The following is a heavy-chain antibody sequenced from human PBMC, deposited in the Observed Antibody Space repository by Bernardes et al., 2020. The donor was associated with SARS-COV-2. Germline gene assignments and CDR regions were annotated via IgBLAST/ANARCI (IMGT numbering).Heavy chain of an antibody. J-gene: IGHJ4*02. CDR2: ISGYNGNT. Sequence: ASVKVSCKASGYSFTSYGISWVRQAPGQGLEWMGWISGYNGNTKYTQKFQGRVTMTTDTSTSTAYMELRSLRSDDTAFYYCARDPANDYDGGGYSVDYWGQGTLVTVSS. CDR1: GYSFTSYG. D-gene: IGHD3-22*01. V-gene: IGHV1-18*01. CDR3: ARDPANDYDGGGYSVDY.